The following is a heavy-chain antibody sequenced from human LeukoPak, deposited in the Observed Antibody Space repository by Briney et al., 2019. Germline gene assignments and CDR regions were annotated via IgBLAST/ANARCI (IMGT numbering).Heavy chain of an antibody. CDR3: ARDPAQYHITGARRGWFDH. CDR2: INHSGST. J-gene: IGHJ5*02. CDR1: GGSFSGYY. D-gene: IGHD1-20*01. V-gene: IGHV4-34*01. Sequence: SETLSLTCAVYGGSFSGYYWSWIRQPPGKGLEWIGEINHSGSTNYNPSLKSRVTISVDTSKNQFSLKLSSVTAADTAVYYCARDPAQYHITGARRGWFDHWGQGTLVTVSS.